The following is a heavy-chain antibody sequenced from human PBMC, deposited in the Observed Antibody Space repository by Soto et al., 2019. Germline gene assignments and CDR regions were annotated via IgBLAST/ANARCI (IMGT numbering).Heavy chain of an antibody. Sequence: EVQLLESGGGLVQPGGSLRLSCAASGITFSSYAMNWVRQAPGKGLEWVSVISNRGDTTYYADSVKGRFTISRDNSKNTLYLQLNGLRAEDTATYYFAKDKEVTTIGGAFDYWGQVTLLTVSS. CDR2: ISNRGDTT. J-gene: IGHJ4*02. CDR3: AKDKEVTTIGGAFDY. D-gene: IGHD3-16*01. V-gene: IGHV3-23*01. CDR1: GITFSSYA.